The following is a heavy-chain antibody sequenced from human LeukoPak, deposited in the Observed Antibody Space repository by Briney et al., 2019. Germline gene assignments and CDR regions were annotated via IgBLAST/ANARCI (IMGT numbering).Heavy chain of an antibody. CDR1: GGSITSDH. CDR3: ARDQRSSSNWFDP. D-gene: IGHD6-6*01. Sequence: SETLSLTCTVSGGSITSDHWSWIRQPPGKGLEWIGNIYYSGSTYYNPSLKSRVTISVDTSKNHFSLKLSSVTAADTAVYYCARDQRSSSNWFDPWGQGTLVTVSS. CDR2: IYYSGST. J-gene: IGHJ5*02. V-gene: IGHV4-59*12.